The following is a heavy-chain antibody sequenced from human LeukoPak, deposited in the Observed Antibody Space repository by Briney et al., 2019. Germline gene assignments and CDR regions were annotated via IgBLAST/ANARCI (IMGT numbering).Heavy chain of an antibody. CDR2: IYYSGST. J-gene: IGHJ3*02. D-gene: IGHD6-19*01. V-gene: IGHV4-61*01. CDR3: ARDTGWQPNVFDI. CDR1: GGSVSSGSYY. Sequence: SETLSLTCTVSGGSVSSGSYYWSWIRQPLGKGLEWIGYIYYSGSTNNNPSLKSRVTISLDTSKNQFSLKLSSVTAADTAVYYCARDTGWQPNVFDIWGQGTMVTVSS.